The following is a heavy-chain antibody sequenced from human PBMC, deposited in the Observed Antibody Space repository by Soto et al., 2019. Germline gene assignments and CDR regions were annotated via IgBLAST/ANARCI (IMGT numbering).Heavy chain of an antibody. CDR1: GGSISSGGYY. CDR3: ARVFSDSGSFFDP. Sequence: TSETLSLTCTVSGGSISSGGYYWSWIRQHPGKGLEWIGYIYYSGSTYYNPSLKSRVTISVDTSKNQFSLKLSSVTAADTAVYYCARVFSDSGSFFDPWGQGTLVTVSS. J-gene: IGHJ5*02. D-gene: IGHD6-13*01. CDR2: IYYSGST. V-gene: IGHV4-31*03.